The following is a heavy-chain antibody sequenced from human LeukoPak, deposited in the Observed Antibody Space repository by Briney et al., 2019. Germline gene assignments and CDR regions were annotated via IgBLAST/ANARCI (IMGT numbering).Heavy chain of an antibody. CDR3: ARGPVAGISRFDP. D-gene: IGHD6-19*01. V-gene: IGHV3-21*01. J-gene: IGHJ5*02. Sequence: GGSLRLSCAASGFTFSSYSMNWVRQAPGKGLEWVPSISSSSSYIYYADSVKGRLTISRDNAKNSLYLQMNSLRAEDTAVYYCARGPVAGISRFDPWGQGTLVTVSS. CDR1: GFTFSSYS. CDR2: ISSSSSYI.